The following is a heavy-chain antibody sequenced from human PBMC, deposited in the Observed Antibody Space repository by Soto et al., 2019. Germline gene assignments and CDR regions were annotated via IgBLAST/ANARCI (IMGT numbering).Heavy chain of an antibody. J-gene: IGHJ4*02. CDR2: IWYDGSNK. D-gene: IGHD4-17*01. CDR3: ARDRMSGEVYFDY. V-gene: IGHV3-33*01. CDR1: GFTFSIYG. Sequence: PGGSLRLSCAASGFTFSIYGMHWFRQAPGKGLEWVAVIWYDGSNKYYADSVKGRFTISRDNSKNTLYLQMNSLRAEDTAVYYCARDRMSGEVYFDYWGQGTLVTVSS.